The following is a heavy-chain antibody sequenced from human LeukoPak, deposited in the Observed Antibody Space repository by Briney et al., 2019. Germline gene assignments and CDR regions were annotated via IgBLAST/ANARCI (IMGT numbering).Heavy chain of an antibody. D-gene: IGHD5-18*01. CDR1: GFTFSNAW. CDR2: INHSGST. V-gene: IGHV4-34*01. Sequence: PGGSLRLSCAASGFTFSNAWMRWVRQAPGKGLEWIGEINHSGSTNYNPSLKSRVTISVDTSKNQFSLKLSSVTAADTAVYYCARGFTLVTGMDVWGQGTTVTVSS. J-gene: IGHJ6*02. CDR3: ARGFTLVTGMDV.